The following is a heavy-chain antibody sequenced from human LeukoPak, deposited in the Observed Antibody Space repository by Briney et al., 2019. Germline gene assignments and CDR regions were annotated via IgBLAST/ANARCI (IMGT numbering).Heavy chain of an antibody. D-gene: IGHD6-13*01. Sequence: GRSLRLSCAASGFTFDAYAMHWVRQAPGKGLEWISGLSWGSATIGYADSVKGRFTISKDNAKNSLYLQMDSLTPEDTALYYCAKGDSSSWFPNFDHWGQRTLVTLSS. CDR2: LSWGSATI. V-gene: IGHV3-9*01. CDR3: AKGDSSSWFPNFDH. CDR1: GFTFDAYA. J-gene: IGHJ4*02.